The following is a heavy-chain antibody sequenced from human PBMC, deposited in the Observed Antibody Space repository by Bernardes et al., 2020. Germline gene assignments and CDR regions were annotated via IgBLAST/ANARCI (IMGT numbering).Heavy chain of an antibody. J-gene: IGHJ4*02. V-gene: IGHV4-59*01. D-gene: IGHD3-3*01. CDR3: ARDDRLTIDY. CDR1: GVSISSYY. CDR2: TYYNGRT. Sequence: TMSLTGMVSGVSISSYYWSWIRQPTGKGLEWIGYTYYNGRTNYNPSLKSRVTISVDTSKNQFSLKLSSVTAADTAVYYCARDDRLTIDYWGQGTLVTVSS.